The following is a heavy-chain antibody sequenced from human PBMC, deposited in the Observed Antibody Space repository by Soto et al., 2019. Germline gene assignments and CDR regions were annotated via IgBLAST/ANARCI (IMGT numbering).Heavy chain of an antibody. CDR1: GYTFTGYY. V-gene: IGHV1-2*02. Sequence: GASVKVSCKASGYTFTGYYMHWVRQAPGQGLEWMGWINPNSGGTNYAQKFQGRVTMTRDTSISTAYMELSRLRSDDTAVYYCARLPGEVVSSAEVYHYYVMDFWGQGSTVTVSS. D-gene: IGHD2-2*01. J-gene: IGHJ6*02. CDR3: ARLPGEVVSSAEVYHYYVMDF. CDR2: INPNSGGT.